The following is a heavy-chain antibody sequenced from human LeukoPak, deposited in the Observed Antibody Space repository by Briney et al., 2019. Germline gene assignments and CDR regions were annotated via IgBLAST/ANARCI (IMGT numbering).Heavy chain of an antibody. Sequence: SETLSLTRTVSGGSISNYYWSWIRQPAGKGLEWIARMYTSGSTKYNPSLKNRVTVSVDTSRNQFSLNLSSVTAADTAVYYCARAAGHCNTTTCYPEYFQHWGQGTLVTVSS. J-gene: IGHJ1*01. V-gene: IGHV4-4*07. CDR3: ARAAGHCNTTTCYPEYFQH. D-gene: IGHD2-2*01. CDR1: GGSISNYY. CDR2: MYTSGST.